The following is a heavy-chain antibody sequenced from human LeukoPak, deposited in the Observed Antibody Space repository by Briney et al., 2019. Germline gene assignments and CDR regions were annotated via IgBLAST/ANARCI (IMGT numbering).Heavy chain of an antibody. D-gene: IGHD1-26*01. CDR3: AKDLGWELPAEAY. J-gene: IGHJ4*02. CDR1: GFTFKNYV. Sequence: GGSLRLSCVASGFTFKNYVMNWVRQAPGKGLEWLATIYGGGVSISYADSVKGWFTISRDNSNNTLYLQMNSLRAEDTAMYYCAKDLGWELPAEAYWGQGILVTVSS. V-gene: IGHV3-23*01. CDR2: IYGGGVSI.